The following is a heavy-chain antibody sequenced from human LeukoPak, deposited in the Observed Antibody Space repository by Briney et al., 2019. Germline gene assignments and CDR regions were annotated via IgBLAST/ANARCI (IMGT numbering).Heavy chain of an antibody. D-gene: IGHD6-13*01. Sequence: GGSLKLSWAASGFTFSSYGMHWVRQAPGKGLEWVTVIWYDGSNKYYADSVKGRFTISRDNSKNTLYLQMNSLRAEDTAVYYCARDRKSSSWYGATFDYWGQGTLVTVSS. V-gene: IGHV3-33*01. CDR3: ARDRKSSSWYGATFDY. CDR1: GFTFSSYG. CDR2: IWYDGSNK. J-gene: IGHJ4*02.